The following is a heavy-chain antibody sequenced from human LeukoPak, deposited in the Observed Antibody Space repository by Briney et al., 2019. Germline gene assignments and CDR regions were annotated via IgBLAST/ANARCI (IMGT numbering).Heavy chain of an antibody. CDR3: ARDDKQLAGVDY. J-gene: IGHJ4*02. CDR1: GFTFSRCA. D-gene: IGHD6-6*01. Sequence: GGSLRLSCAASGFTFSRCAMSWVRQAPGKGLEWVSVIYNGGGTYYADSVKGRFTISRDNSKNTLYLQMNSLRTEDTAVYYCARDDKQLAGVDYWGQGTLVTVSS. V-gene: IGHV3-53*01. CDR2: IYNGGGT.